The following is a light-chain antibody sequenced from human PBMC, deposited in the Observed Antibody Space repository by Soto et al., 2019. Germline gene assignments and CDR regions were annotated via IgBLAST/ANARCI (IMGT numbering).Light chain of an antibody. Sequence: IHLTQSPSFLSASVGDRVTITCRASQYISSYLGWYQQKPGEAPKLLIYGASTLQSGVPSRFSGSGSGTEFTLTINSLQPEDFASYYCQQLNSYPFTFGQGTKVDIK. J-gene: IGKJ1*01. V-gene: IGKV1-9*01. CDR2: GAS. CDR3: QQLNSYPFT. CDR1: QYISSY.